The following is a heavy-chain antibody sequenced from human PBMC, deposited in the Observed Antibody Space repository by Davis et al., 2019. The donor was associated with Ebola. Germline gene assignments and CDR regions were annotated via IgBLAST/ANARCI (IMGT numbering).Heavy chain of an antibody. CDR3: VRPVSGGMDV. D-gene: IGHD2-15*01. Sequence: GESLKISCKVSGSMFSIYWIGWVRQMPGKGLEWMGIIYPGDSDDRYGPSFQGQVTISVDNSISTAYLQWSSLKASDTAMYYCVRPVSGGMDVWGQGTTVTVSS. CDR2: IYPGDSDD. J-gene: IGHJ6*02. V-gene: IGHV5-51*01. CDR1: GSMFSIYW.